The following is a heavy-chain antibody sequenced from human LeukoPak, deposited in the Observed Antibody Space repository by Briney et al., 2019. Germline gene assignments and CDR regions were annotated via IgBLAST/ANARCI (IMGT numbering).Heavy chain of an antibody. J-gene: IGHJ4*02. Sequence: GGSLRLSCAASGFTFSSSAMSWVRQAPGKGLEWVSAISNNGGYTYYANSVQGRFTISRDNSKSTLCLQMNSLRAEDTAVYYCAKQLGYCSDGSCYFPYWGQGTLVTVSS. CDR2: ISNNGGYT. D-gene: IGHD2-15*01. V-gene: IGHV3-23*01. CDR3: AKQLGYCSDGSCYFPY. CDR1: GFTFSSSA.